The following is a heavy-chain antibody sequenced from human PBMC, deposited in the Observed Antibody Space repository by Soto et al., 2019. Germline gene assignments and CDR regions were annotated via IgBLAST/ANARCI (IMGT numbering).Heavy chain of an antibody. D-gene: IGHD6-6*01. CDR2: IYPGDSDT. Sequence: YWIGWVRQMPGKGLEWMGIIYPGDSDTRYSPSFQGQVTISADKSISTAYLQWSSLKASDTAMYYCARHSSIAARIHWGQGTLVTVSS. J-gene: IGHJ4*02. CDR3: ARHSSIAARIH. CDR1: YW. V-gene: IGHV5-51*01.